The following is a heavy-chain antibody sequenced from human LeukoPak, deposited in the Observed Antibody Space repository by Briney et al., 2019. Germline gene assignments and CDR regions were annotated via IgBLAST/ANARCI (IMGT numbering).Heavy chain of an antibody. V-gene: IGHV4-34*01. CDR2: INHSGYT. CDR3: TRITTGHDY. CDR1: GVSFNNYY. Sequence: SETLSLTCAVSGVSFNNYYWSWVRQTPGKGLEWIGEINHSGYTNDSPSLKSRVTLSNDTSRKQFSLNLRSVTVADKGIYYCTRITTGHDYWGQGTLVTVSS. J-gene: IGHJ4*02. D-gene: IGHD4-11*01.